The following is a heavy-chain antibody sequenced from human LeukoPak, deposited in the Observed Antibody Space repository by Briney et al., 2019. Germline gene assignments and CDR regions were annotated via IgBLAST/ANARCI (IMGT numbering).Heavy chain of an antibody. CDR3: TSSTMVRGVTIYWYFDL. V-gene: IGHV3-15*01. J-gene: IGHJ2*01. Sequence: EGSLRLSCAASGFTFSNAWMSWVRQAPGKGLEWVGRIKSKTDGGTTDYAAPVKGRFTISRDDSKNTLYLQMNSLKTEDTAVYYCTSSTMVRGVTIYWYFDLWGRGTLVTVSS. CDR2: IKSKTDGGTT. D-gene: IGHD3-10*01. CDR1: GFTFSNAW.